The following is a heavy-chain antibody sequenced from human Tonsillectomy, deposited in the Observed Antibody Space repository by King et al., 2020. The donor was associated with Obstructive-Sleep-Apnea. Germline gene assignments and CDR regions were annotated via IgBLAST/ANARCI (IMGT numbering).Heavy chain of an antibody. Sequence: VQLVESGGGLGQPGGSLRLSCAASGFTLSSHAMNWVRQAPGKGLEWVSRIRATDGGTYYADSVKGRFTISRDNSKNTVSLQMISLRADDTAVYYCAKEADYGPFDYWGQGILVTVSS. J-gene: IGHJ4*02. D-gene: IGHD4/OR15-4a*01. CDR3: AKEADYGPFDY. CDR2: IRATDGGT. CDR1: GFTLSSHA. V-gene: IGHV3-23*04.